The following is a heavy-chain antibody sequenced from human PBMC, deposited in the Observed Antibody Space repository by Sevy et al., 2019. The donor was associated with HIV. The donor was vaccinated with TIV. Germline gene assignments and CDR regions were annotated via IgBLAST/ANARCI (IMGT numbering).Heavy chain of an antibody. Sequence: GGSLRLSCAASGFTFSSYEMNWVRQAPGKGLEWVSYISSSGSTIYYADSVKGRFTISRDNAKNSLYLQMNSLRAEDTAVDDGAGEWARNYYDSSGYFDYWGQGTLVTVSS. CDR2: ISSSGSTI. CDR1: GFTFSSYE. V-gene: IGHV3-48*03. CDR3: AGEWARNYYDSSGYFDY. D-gene: IGHD3-22*01. J-gene: IGHJ4*02.